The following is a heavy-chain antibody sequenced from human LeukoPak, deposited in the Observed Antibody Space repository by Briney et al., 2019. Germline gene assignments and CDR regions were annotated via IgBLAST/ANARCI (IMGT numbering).Heavy chain of an antibody. J-gene: IGHJ4*02. V-gene: IGHV3-64D*09. Sequence: GGSLRLSCSAYGFTFSSFAMDWVRQAPGKGLECVSAISPSGGSTFYPDSVKGRFTISRDNSKNTVYLQLSSLRAEDTAVYYCVKGALTTGWIDNWGQGTLVTVSS. CDR3: VKGALTTGWIDN. CDR1: GFTFSSFA. D-gene: IGHD3-3*01. CDR2: ISPSGGST.